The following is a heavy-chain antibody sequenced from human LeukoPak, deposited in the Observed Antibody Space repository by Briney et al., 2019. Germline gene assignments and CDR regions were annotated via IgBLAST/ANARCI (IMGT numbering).Heavy chain of an antibody. V-gene: IGHV3-48*01. CDR3: ARVAPYDFWSGYQSGYMDV. D-gene: IGHD3-3*01. CDR1: GFTFSSYS. CDR2: LSSSNSII. J-gene: IGHJ6*03. Sequence: GGSLRLSCAASGFTFSSYSMNWVRQAPGKGLEWVSYLSSSNSIIYYADSVKGRFTISRDNAKDSLYLQMNSLRGEDTAVYYCARVAPYDFWSGYQSGYMDVWGKGTTVTVSS.